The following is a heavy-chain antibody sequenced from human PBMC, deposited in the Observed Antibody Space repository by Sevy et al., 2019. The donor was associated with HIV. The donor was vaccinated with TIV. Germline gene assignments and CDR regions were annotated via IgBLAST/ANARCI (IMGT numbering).Heavy chain of an antibody. CDR2: ISAYNGNT. V-gene: IGHV1-18*01. D-gene: IGHD2-15*01. CDR1: GYTFTSYG. J-gene: IGHJ6*02. CDR3: ARDGYCSGGSCYPNYYYGMDV. Sequence: ASVKVSCKASGYTFTSYGISWVRQAPGQGLEWMGWISAYNGNTNYAQKLQGRVTMTTDTSTSTAYMELRSLGSDDTAVYYCARDGYCSGGSCYPNYYYGMDVWGQGTTVTVSS.